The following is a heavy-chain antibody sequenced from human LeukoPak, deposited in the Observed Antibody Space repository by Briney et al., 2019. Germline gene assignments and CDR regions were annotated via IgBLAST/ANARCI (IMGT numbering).Heavy chain of an antibody. D-gene: IGHD6-13*01. CDR1: EFTVSSNY. CDR3: AGGARRQQPFDY. Sequence: PGGSLRLSCAASEFTVSSNYRNWVRQAPGKGLEWVSVIYSGGSTYYADSVKGRFAISRDNSKNTLYLQMNSLRAEDTAVYYCAGGARRQQPFDYWGQGTLVTVSS. CDR2: IYSGGST. V-gene: IGHV3-66*01. J-gene: IGHJ4*02.